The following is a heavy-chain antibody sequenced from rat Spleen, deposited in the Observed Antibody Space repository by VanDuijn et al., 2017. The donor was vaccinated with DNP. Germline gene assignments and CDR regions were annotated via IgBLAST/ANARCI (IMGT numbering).Heavy chain of an antibody. J-gene: IGHJ4*01. CDR2: IWKNGAT. CDR1: GFSLTSYN. Sequence: QVQLKESGPGLVQPSQTLSLTCTVAGFSLTSYNVHWVRQPPRKGLEWMGVIWKNGATRYNSALKSRVSFSKATAKSQVFLKLNRLQTEDTATYYCARDLIIRDTTSAMDAWGQGTSVTVSS. CDR3: ARDLIIRDTTSAMDA. D-gene: IGHD4-3*01. V-gene: IGHV2-41*01.